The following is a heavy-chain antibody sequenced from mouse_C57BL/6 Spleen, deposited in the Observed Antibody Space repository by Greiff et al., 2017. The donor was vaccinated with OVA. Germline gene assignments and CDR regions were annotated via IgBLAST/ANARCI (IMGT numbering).Heavy chain of an antibody. CDR1: GYTFTSYW. V-gene: IGHV1-59*01. J-gene: IGHJ2*01. D-gene: IGHD1-1*01. CDR2: IDPSDSYT. CDR3: ARGLLRLYYFDY. Sequence: QVQLQQPGAELVRPGTSVKLSCKASGYTFTSYWLHWVKQRPGQGLEWIGVIDPSDSYTNYNQKFKGKATLTVDTSSSTAYMQLISLTSADSAVYYCARGLLRLYYFDYWGQGTTLTVSS.